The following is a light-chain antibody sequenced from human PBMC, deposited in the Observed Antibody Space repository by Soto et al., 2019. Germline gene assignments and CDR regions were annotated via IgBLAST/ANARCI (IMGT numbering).Light chain of an antibody. CDR3: SSYTSNSTPLV. J-gene: IGLJ1*01. CDR2: GVS. CDR1: SSDVGGYNY. V-gene: IGLV2-14*01. Sequence: QSALTQPASVSGSPGQSITISCTGTSSDVGGYNYVSWYQQHPGKAPKLLIYGVSNRPSGVSNRFSGSKSGNTASLTISGLQAEDEADYYCSSYTSNSTPLVFGSGTKVTVL.